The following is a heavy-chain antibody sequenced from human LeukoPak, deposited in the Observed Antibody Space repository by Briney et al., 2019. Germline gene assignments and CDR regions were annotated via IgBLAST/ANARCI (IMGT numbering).Heavy chain of an antibody. CDR2: IINSGGST. CDR3: AKDIYGDYGGLDY. V-gene: IGHV3-23*01. CDR1: GFTFSNYA. Sequence: GGSLRLSCVASGFTFSNYAMSWVRQAPGNGLEWVSVIINSGGSTYYADSVKGRFTISRDNSKNTLYLQMNSLRAEDTAVYYCAKDIYGDYGGLDYWGQGTLVTVSS. D-gene: IGHD4-17*01. J-gene: IGHJ4*02.